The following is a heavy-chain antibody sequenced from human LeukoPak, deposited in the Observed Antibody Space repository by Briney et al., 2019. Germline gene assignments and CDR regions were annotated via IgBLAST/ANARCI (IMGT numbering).Heavy chain of an antibody. CDR3: ARSQVLRFLEWLLLFDY. D-gene: IGHD3-3*01. V-gene: IGHV3-7*01. CDR2: IKQDGSEK. J-gene: IGHJ4*02. Sequence: GGSLRLSCAASGFTFSSYWMSWVRQAPGKGLEWVANIKQDGSEKYYVDSVKGRFTISRDNAKNSLYLQMNSLRAEDTAVYYCARSQVLRFLEWLLLFDYWGQGTLVTVSS. CDR1: GFTFSSYW.